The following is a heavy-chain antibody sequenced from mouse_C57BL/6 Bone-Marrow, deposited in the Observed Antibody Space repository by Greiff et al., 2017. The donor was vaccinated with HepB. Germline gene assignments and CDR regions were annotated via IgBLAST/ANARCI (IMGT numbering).Heavy chain of an antibody. D-gene: IGHD1-1*01. V-gene: IGHV1-52*01. CDR1: GYTFTSYW. CDR3: ARTPHYYGSSYGYFDV. CDR2: IDPSDSET. J-gene: IGHJ1*03. Sequence: QVQLQQPGAELVRPGSSVKLSCKASGYTFTSYWMHWVKQRPIQGLEWIGNIDPSDSETHYNQKFKDKATLTVDKSYSTAYMQLSSLTSEDSAVYYCARTPHYYGSSYGYFDVWGTGTTVTVSS.